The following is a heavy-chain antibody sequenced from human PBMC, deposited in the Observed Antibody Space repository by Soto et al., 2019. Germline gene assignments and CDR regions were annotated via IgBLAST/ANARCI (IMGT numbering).Heavy chain of an antibody. CDR2: IYYSGST. Sequence: NPSETLSLTCTVSGGSISSSSYYWGWIRQPPGKGLEWIGSIYYSGSTYYNPSLKSRVTISVDTSKNQFSLKLSSVTAADTAVYYCARDYYDSSGYYYFDYWGQGTLVTVSS. D-gene: IGHD3-22*01. CDR3: ARDYYDSSGYYYFDY. CDR1: GGSISSSSYY. V-gene: IGHV4-39*02. J-gene: IGHJ4*02.